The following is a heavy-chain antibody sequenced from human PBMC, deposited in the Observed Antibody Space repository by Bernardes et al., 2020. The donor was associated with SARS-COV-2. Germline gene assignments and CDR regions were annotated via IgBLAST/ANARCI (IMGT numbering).Heavy chain of an antibody. Sequence: GGSLGLSCEASGFTFGSYAMSWVRQAPGKGLEWVSGISAGGIGTNYAGSVKGRSTISRDISKNTLYLQMNSLRAEDTAVYYYAKGRGNWNYFDCWGQGTLVTVSS. CDR1: GFTFGSYA. CDR2: ISAGGIGT. J-gene: IGHJ4*02. V-gene: IGHV3-23*01. CDR3: AKGRGNWNYFDC. D-gene: IGHD1-20*01.